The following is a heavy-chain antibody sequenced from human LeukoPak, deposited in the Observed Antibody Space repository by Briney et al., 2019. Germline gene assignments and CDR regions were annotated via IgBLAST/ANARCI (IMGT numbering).Heavy chain of an antibody. CDR3: ARLYSSSHAFSY. CDR1: GGSISSYY. CDR2: IYYSGST. Sequence: SETLSLTCTVSGGSISSYYWTWIRQPPGKGLEWIGYIYYSGSTNYNPSLKSRVTISVDTSKNQFSLKLSSVTAADTAVYYCARLYSSSHAFSYWGQGTLVTVSS. J-gene: IGHJ4*02. D-gene: IGHD6-13*01. V-gene: IGHV4-59*01.